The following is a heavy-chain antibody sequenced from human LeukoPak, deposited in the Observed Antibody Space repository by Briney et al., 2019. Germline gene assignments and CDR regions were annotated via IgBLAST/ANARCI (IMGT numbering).Heavy chain of an antibody. Sequence: GGSLRLSCAAFGFTFSSSGMHWVRQAPGKGLEWVAFIRFDGSDIYYGDSVKGRFTISRDNSKNTLYLHLNSLRGEDTAVYYCAKDHATYDFLTGYPAYWGQGIPVIVSS. CDR2: IRFDGSDI. J-gene: IGHJ4*02. CDR1: GFTFSSSG. CDR3: AKDHATYDFLTGYPAY. V-gene: IGHV3-30*02. D-gene: IGHD3-9*01.